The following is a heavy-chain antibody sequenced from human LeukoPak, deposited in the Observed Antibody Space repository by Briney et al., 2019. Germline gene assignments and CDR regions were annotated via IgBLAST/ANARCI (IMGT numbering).Heavy chain of an antibody. Sequence: SETLSLTCAVSGGSISSGGYSWSWIRQPPGKGLEWIGYIYHSGSTYYNPSLKSRVTISVDTSKNQFSLKLSSVTAADTAVYYCARGSDFWSGYYGRNWFDPWGQGTLVTVSS. J-gene: IGHJ5*02. D-gene: IGHD3-3*01. CDR2: IYHSGST. CDR1: GGSISSGGYS. CDR3: ARGSDFWSGYYGRNWFDP. V-gene: IGHV4-30-2*01.